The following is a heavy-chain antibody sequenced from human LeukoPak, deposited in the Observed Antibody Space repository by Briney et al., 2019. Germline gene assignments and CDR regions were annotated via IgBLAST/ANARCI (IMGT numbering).Heavy chain of an antibody. D-gene: IGHD6-13*01. CDR1: GGSISSGSYY. V-gene: IGHV4-61*02. CDR2: IYTSGST. J-gene: IGHJ4*02. Sequence: SETLSLTCTVSGGSISSGSYYWSWIRQPAGKGLEWIGRIYTSGSTNYNPSLKSRVTISVGTSKNQFSLKLSSVTAADTAVYYCARHITAAGTPFDYWGQGTLVTVSS. CDR3: ARHITAAGTPFDY.